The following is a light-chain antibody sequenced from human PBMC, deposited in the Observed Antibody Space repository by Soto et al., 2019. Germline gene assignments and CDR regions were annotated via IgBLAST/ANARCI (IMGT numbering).Light chain of an antibody. CDR2: GNS. CDR1: SSNIGAGYD. CDR3: QSYDSSLSGSNVV. Sequence: QLVLTQPPSVSGAPGQRVTISCTGSSSNIGAGYDVHWYQQLPGTAPKLLIYGNSNRPSGVPDRFSGPKSGTSASLAITGLQAEDEADYYCQSYDSSLSGSNVVFGGGTTLTVL. J-gene: IGLJ2*01. V-gene: IGLV1-40*01.